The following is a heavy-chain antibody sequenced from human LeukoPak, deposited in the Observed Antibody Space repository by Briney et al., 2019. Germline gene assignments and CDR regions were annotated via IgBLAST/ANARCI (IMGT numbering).Heavy chain of an antibody. CDR2: MSYDESNK. CDR3: AKLPYCSSTSCYVGDY. V-gene: IGHV3-30*18. J-gene: IGHJ4*02. Sequence: PGGSLRLSCAASGFTFSSYGMHWVRQAPGKGLEWVAVMSYDESNKYYADSVKGRFTISRDNSKNTLYLQMNSLIAEDTAVYYCAKLPYCSSTSCYVGDYWGQGTLVTVSS. CDR1: GFTFSSYG. D-gene: IGHD2-2*01.